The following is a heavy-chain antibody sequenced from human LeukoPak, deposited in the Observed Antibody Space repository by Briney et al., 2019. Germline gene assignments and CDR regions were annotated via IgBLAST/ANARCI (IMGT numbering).Heavy chain of an antibody. V-gene: IGHV1-2*04. Sequence: GASVKVSCKASGGTFSSYAISWVRQTPGQGLEWMGWINSNSGGTNYAQKFQGWVTMTRDTSISTAYMELSRLRSDDTAVYYCAREGRDCSGGSCYGYHYGMDVWGQGTTVTVSS. CDR2: INSNSGGT. D-gene: IGHD2-15*01. CDR3: AREGRDCSGGSCYGYHYGMDV. CDR1: GGTFSSYA. J-gene: IGHJ6*02.